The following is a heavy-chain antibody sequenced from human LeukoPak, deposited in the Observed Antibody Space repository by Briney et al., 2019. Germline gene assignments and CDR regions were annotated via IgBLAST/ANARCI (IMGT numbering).Heavy chain of an antibody. CDR1: GFTFSSYG. V-gene: IGHV3-33*01. D-gene: IGHD6-13*01. J-gene: IGHJ4*02. CDR3: ARPMYSRSWDFAY. Sequence: GGSLTLSRAASGFTFSSYGMHWVRQAPGKGLEWVAVIWYDGSIKYYADSVKGRFTISRDNSKNTLYLQMNSLRAEDTAVYSCARPMYSRSWDFAYWGQGPLVTVTS. CDR2: IWYDGSIK.